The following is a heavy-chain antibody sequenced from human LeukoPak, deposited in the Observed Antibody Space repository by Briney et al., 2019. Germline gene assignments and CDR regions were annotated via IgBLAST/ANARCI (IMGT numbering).Heavy chain of an antibody. CDR2: ISYDGSNK. CDR3: ARRAGAYSHPYDY. J-gene: IGHJ4*02. Sequence: GRSLRLSCAASGFNFSSYGMHWVRQAPGKGLEWVAVISYDGSNKYYADSVKGRFTISRDNSKNTLYLQMNSLRAEDTAVYYCARRAGAYSHPYDYWGQGTLVTVSS. CDR1: GFNFSSYG. V-gene: IGHV3-30*03. D-gene: IGHD4/OR15-4a*01.